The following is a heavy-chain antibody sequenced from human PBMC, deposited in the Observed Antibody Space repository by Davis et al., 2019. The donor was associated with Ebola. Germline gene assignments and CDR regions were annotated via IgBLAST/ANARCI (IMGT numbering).Heavy chain of an antibody. J-gene: IGHJ6*04. V-gene: IGHV4-34*01. CDR2: INHSGST. CDR1: GFTFSSYA. Sequence: ESLKISCAASGFTFSSYAMSWIRQPPGKGLEWIGEINHSGSTNYNPSLKSRVTISVDTSKNQFSLKLSSVTAADTAVYYCARVATYGMDVWGKGTTVTVSS. CDR3: ARVATYGMDV.